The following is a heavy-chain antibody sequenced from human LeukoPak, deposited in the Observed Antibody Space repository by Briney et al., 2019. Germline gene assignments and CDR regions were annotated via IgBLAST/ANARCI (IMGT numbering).Heavy chain of an antibody. CDR3: ARDPYCGGDCYSGFGAFDI. J-gene: IGHJ3*02. Sequence: GGSLRLSSAASGFTFSNYWMTWVRQAPGKGLEWVANIKQDGSEEVYVDSVKGRFTISRDNSKNSLYLQMNSLRAEDTAVYYCARDPYCGGDCYSGFGAFDIWGQGTMVTVSS. CDR2: IKQDGSEE. CDR1: GFTFSNYW. D-gene: IGHD2-21*02. V-gene: IGHV3-7*03.